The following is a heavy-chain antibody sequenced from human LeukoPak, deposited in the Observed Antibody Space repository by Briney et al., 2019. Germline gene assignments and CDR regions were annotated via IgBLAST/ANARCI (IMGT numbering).Heavy chain of an antibody. D-gene: IGHD3-10*01. J-gene: IGHJ5*02. CDR1: GGSISSPNHD. CDR2: IYYSGTT. V-gene: IGHV4-39*01. Sequence: SETLSLTCSVSGGSISSPNHDWAWSRQPPGQGLEWIVSIYYSGTTYYNLSLKSRVTLSVDTSQNPCSLKLSSVTAADTAIYFCARSLGANTWVGNWFDPWGQGTLVTVSP. CDR3: ARSLGANTWVGNWFDP.